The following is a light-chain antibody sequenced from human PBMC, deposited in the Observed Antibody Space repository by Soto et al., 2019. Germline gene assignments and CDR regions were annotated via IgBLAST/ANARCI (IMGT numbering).Light chain of an antibody. CDR1: QRVSTN. V-gene: IGKV3-15*01. Sequence: ETVMTQSPATLSVSPGERATLSCRASQRVSTNLAWYQQKPGQSPRLLIYRASTRATDIPARFSGSGSGTEFTLTISSLQSEDFAVYYCQQYNNWPPSFGGGTKVEIK. CDR3: QQYNNWPPS. J-gene: IGKJ4*01. CDR2: RAS.